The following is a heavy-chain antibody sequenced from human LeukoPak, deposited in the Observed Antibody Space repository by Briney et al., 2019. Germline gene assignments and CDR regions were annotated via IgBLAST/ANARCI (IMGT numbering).Heavy chain of an antibody. J-gene: IGHJ5*02. CDR3: ARATSGGFNWFDP. CDR2: MNPNSGNT. D-gene: IGHD6-19*01. V-gene: IGHV1-8*01. CDR1: GYTFTSFD. Sequence: ASVKVSCKASGYTFTSFDINWVRQATGQGLEWMGWMNPNSGNTGYAQKFQGRVAMTRDTSITTAYMELSSLRSEDTAVYYCARATSGGFNWFDPWGQGTLVTVSS.